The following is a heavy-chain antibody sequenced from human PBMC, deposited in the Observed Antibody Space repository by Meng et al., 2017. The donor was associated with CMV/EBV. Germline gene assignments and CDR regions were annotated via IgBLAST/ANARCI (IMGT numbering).Heavy chain of an antibody. CDR3: ARVCGGSCFDY. CDR2: IIPIFGTA. V-gene: IGHV1-69*13. Sequence: QVLLVQSGAEMKKPGASVKVSCKASGYPFTTYGITWVRQAPGQGLEWMGGIIPIFGTANYAQKFQGRVTITADESTSTAYMELSSLRSEDTAVYYCARVCGGSCFDYWGQGTLVTVSS. J-gene: IGHJ4*02. CDR1: GYPFTTYG. D-gene: IGHD2-15*01.